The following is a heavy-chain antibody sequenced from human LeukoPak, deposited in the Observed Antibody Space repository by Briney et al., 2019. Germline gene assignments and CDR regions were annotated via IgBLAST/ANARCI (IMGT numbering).Heavy chain of an antibody. D-gene: IGHD3-22*01. V-gene: IGHV1-2*02. Sequence: ASVKVSCKASGYTFSDYYMHWVRQAPGQGLEWMGWINPNSGGTNYAQKFQGRVTMTRDTSISTAYMELSRLRSDDTAVYYCARVGRNYYDLLDYWGQGTLVTVSS. CDR1: GYTFSDYY. CDR2: INPNSGGT. J-gene: IGHJ4*02. CDR3: ARVGRNYYDLLDY.